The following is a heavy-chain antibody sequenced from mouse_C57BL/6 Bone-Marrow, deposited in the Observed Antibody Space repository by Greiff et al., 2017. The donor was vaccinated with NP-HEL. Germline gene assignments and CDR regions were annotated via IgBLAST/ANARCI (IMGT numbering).Heavy chain of an antibody. Sequence: QVQLQQPGAELVRPGSSVKLSCKASGYTFTSYWMDWVKQRPGQGLEWIGHIYPSDSDTHYNQKFKDKATLTVDKSSSTAYMQRSSLTSEDSAVCYCASETNPLLAYWGQGTLVTVSS. D-gene: IGHD6-1*01. CDR3: ASETNPLLAY. V-gene: IGHV1-61*01. CDR1: GYTFTSYW. J-gene: IGHJ3*01. CDR2: IYPSDSDT.